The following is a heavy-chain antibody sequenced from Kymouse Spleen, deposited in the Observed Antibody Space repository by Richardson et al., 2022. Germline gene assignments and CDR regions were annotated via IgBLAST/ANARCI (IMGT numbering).Heavy chain of an antibody. D-gene: IGHD6-13*01. CDR1: GFTFSSYW. CDR3: ARNMDIAAALDYYYGMDV. Sequence: EVQLVESGGGLVQPGGSLRLSCAASGFTFSSYWMHWVRQAPGKGLVWVSRINSDGSSTSYADSVKGRFTISRDNAKNTLYLQMNSLRAEDTAVYYCARNMDIAAALDYYYGMDVWGQGTTVTVSS. V-gene: IGHV3-74*01. J-gene: IGHJ6*02. CDR2: INSDGSST.